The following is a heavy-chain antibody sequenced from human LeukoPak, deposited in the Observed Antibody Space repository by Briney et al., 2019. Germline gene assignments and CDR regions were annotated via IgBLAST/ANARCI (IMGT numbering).Heavy chain of an antibody. D-gene: IGHD6-6*01. Sequence: GGSLRLSCAASGFTFSNYWMGWVRQAPGKGLEWVSAISGSGGSTYYADSVKGRFTISRDNSKNTLYLQMNSLRAEDTAVYYCAKLSSSSYYYYYYMDVWGKGTTVTVSS. CDR2: ISGSGGST. J-gene: IGHJ6*03. V-gene: IGHV3-23*01. CDR3: AKLSSSSYYYYYYMDV. CDR1: GFTFSNYW.